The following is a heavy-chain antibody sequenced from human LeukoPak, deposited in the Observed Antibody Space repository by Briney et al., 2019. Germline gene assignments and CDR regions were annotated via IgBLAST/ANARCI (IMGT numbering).Heavy chain of an antibody. CDR3: ARDSLMLRGPLVIYYFDF. CDR2: ISGVGAVT. D-gene: IGHD3-10*01. J-gene: IGHJ4*02. CDR1: DFSFITYA. Sequence: GGSLRLSCAASDFSFITYAMSWVRQAPGKGLEWVSTISGVGAVTYYADSVKGRFTISRDNSKNTLDLQMNSLRAEDTAVYYCARDSLMLRGPLVIYYFDFWGQGTLVTVSS. V-gene: IGHV3-23*01.